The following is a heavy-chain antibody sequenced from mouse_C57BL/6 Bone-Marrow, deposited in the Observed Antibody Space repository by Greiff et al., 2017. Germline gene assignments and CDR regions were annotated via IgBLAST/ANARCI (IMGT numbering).Heavy chain of an antibody. CDR3: ARGPSYRHYDY. Sequence: EVKLMESGGGLVKPGGSLKLSCAASGFTFSSYAMSWVRQTPEKRLEWVATISDGGSYTYYPDNVKGRFTISRDNAKNNLYLQMRHLKSEDTAMYYCARGPSYRHYDYWGQGTTLTVSS. V-gene: IGHV5-4*03. D-gene: IGHD2-10*01. CDR1: GFTFSSYA. CDR2: ISDGGSYT. J-gene: IGHJ2*01.